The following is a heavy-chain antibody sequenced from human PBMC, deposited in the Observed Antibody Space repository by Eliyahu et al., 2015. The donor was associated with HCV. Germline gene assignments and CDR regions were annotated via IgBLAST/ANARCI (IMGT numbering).Heavy chain of an antibody. CDR3: ASTLFRAFDLDGDYFDY. CDR1: GFPFSDSX. J-gene: IGHJ4*02. CDR2: ISSSGSTI. D-gene: IGHD3-16*01. V-gene: IGHV3-11*01. Sequence: QVQLVESGGGLVKPGGSLRLSCAASGFPFSDSXLSWXRQAPGXGLEWVSYISSSGSTIYYADSVKGRFTISRDNAKNSLYLQMNSLRAEDTAVYYCASTLFRAFDLDGDYFDYWGQGTLVTVSS.